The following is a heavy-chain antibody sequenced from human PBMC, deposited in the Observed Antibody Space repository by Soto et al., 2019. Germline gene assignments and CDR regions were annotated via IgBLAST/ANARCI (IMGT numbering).Heavy chain of an antibody. CDR1: GFTFSSYW. J-gene: IGHJ4*02. V-gene: IGHV3-7*03. D-gene: IGHD4-4*01. CDR2: IKQDGSEK. CDR3: ARDPRNYYFDY. Sequence: GGSLRLSCAASGFTFSSYWMSWVRQAPGKGLEWVANIKQDGSEKYYVDSEKGRFTISRDNAKNSLYLQMNSLTAEYTAVYYCARDPRNYYFDYWGQGTLVTVSS.